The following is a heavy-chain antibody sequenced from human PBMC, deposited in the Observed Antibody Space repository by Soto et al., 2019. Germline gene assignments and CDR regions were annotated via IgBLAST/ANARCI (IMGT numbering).Heavy chain of an antibody. D-gene: IGHD5-18*01. CDR2: IYPGDSDT. CDR1: GYSFTSYW. Sequence: GESLKISCKGSGYSFTSYWIGWVRQMPGKGLEWMGIIYPGDSDTRYSPSFQGQVTISADKSISTAYLQWSSLKASDTATYYCARSVGYSYATEYYYYGMDVWGQGTTVTVSS. V-gene: IGHV5-51*01. J-gene: IGHJ6*02. CDR3: ARSVGYSYATEYYYYGMDV.